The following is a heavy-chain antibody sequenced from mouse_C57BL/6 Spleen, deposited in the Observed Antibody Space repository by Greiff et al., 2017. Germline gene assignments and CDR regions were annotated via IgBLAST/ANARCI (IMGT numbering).Heavy chain of an antibody. CDR3: ARYIRDGYYYARDY. Sequence: EVQRVESGGGLVQPGGSLSLSCAASGFTFTDYYMSWVRQPPGKALEWLGFIRNKANGYTTEYSASVKGRFTISRDNSQSILYLQMNALRAEDSATYYCARYIRDGYYYARDYWGQGTSVTVSS. D-gene: IGHD2-3*01. CDR1: GFTFTDYY. CDR2: IRNKANGYTT. J-gene: IGHJ4*01. V-gene: IGHV7-3*01.